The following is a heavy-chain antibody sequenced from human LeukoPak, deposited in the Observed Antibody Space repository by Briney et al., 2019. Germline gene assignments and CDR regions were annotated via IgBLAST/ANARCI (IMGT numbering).Heavy chain of an antibody. CDR1: GFTFSSYS. V-gene: IGHV3-48*01. Sequence: PGGSLRLSCAASGFTFSSYSMNWVRQAPGKGLEWVSYISSSSSTIYYADSVKGRFTISRDNSKNTLYLQINSLRAEDTAVYYCARDADYDSSGYYYPENAFDIWGQGKMVTVSS. J-gene: IGHJ3*02. CDR2: ISSSSSTI. CDR3: ARDADYDSSGYYYPENAFDI. D-gene: IGHD3-22*01.